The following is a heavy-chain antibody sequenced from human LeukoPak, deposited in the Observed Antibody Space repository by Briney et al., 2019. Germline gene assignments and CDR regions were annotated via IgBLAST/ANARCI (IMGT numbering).Heavy chain of an antibody. CDR3: ARERQNKDFWSGGDY. V-gene: IGHV3-48*04. CDR2: ISWNSGSI. J-gene: IGHJ4*02. D-gene: IGHD3-3*01. CDR1: GFTFSSYS. Sequence: GGSLRLSCAASGFTFSSYSMNWVRQAPGKWLEWVSGISWNSGSIGYADSVKGRFTISRDNAKNSLYLQMNSLRAEDTAVYYCARERQNKDFWSGGDYWGQGTLVTVSS.